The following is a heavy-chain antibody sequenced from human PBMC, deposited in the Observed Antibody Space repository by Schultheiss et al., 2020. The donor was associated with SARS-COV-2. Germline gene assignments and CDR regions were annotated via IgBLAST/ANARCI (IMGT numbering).Heavy chain of an antibody. D-gene: IGHD6-13*01. V-gene: IGHV3-33*01. CDR2: IWYDGSNK. CDR3: TRLLYRSNWYWFDP. Sequence: GGSLRLSCAASGFTFSSYGMHWVRQAPGKGLEWVAVIWYDGSNKYYADSVKGRFTISRDNSKNTLYLQMNTLRVEDTAVYYCTRLLYRSNWYWFDPWGQGTLVTVSS. CDR1: GFTFSSYG. J-gene: IGHJ5*02.